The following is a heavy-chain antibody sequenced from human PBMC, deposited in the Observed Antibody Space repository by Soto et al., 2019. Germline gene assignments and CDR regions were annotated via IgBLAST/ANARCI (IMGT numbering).Heavy chain of an antibody. J-gene: IGHJ4*02. CDR2: IYHSGST. CDR1: GGSISSGGYS. V-gene: IGHV4-30-2*01. CDR3: ARDRRGGSYGFDY. D-gene: IGHD1-26*01. Sequence: QLQLQESGSGLVKPSQTLSLTCAVSGGSISSGGYSWSWIRQPPGKGLEWIGYIYHSGSTYYNPSRASRITISIDRSKNQCSLRLSYVAAADTAVYYCARDRRGGSYGFDYWGQGTLVTVSS.